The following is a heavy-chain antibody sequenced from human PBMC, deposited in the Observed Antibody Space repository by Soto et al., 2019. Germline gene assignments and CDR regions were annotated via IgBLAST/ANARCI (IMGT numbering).Heavy chain of an antibody. CDR2: ISAYNGYT. D-gene: IGHD3-3*01. V-gene: IGHV1-18*01. CDR3: ARDPTIFGVVQNYGMDV. Sequence: QVQLVQTGAEVKKPGASVKVSCKASGYTFTTFGISWVRQAPGQGLEWMGWISAYNGYTNYAQKLQGRVTMTTDTSTSTAYMELRSLRSDDTAVYYCARDPTIFGVVQNYGMDVWGQGTTVTVSS. CDR1: GYTFTTFG. J-gene: IGHJ6*02.